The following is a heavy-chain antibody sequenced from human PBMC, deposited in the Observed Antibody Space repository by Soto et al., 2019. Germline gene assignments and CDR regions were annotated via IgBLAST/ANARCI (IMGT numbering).Heavy chain of an antibody. D-gene: IGHD1-7*01. CDR2: IYWDDDK. CDR1: GFSLSTSGVG. CDR3: AHRMYNWNYLFAGVVAATDAFDI. Sequence: ITLKESGPTLVKPTQTLTLTCTFSGFSLSTSGVGVGWIRQPPGKALEWLALIYWDDDKRYSPSLKSRLTITKDTSKNQVVLTMTNMDPVDTATYYCAHRMYNWNYLFAGVVAATDAFDIWGQGTMVTVSS. J-gene: IGHJ3*02. V-gene: IGHV2-5*02.